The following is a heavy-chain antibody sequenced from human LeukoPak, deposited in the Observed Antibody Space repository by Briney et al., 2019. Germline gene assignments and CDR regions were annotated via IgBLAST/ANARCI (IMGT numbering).Heavy chain of an antibody. CDR3: ARDLCSSTSCPWGDWFDP. CDR2: IYTSGST. CDR1: GGSISSYY. J-gene: IGHJ5*02. D-gene: IGHD2-2*01. V-gene: IGHV4-4*07. Sequence: SETLSLTCTVSGGSISSYYWSWIRQPAGKGLEWIGRIYTSGSTNYNPSLKSRVTMSVDTSKNQFSLKLSSVTAADTAVYYCARDLCSSTSCPWGDWFDPWGQGTLVTVSS.